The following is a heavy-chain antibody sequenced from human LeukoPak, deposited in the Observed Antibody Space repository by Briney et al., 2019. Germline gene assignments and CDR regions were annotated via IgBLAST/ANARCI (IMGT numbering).Heavy chain of an antibody. CDR1: GGSISSYY. Sequence: SETLSLTCTVSGGSISSYYWSWIRQPPGKGLEWIGYIYYSGSTNYNPSLKSRVTISVDTSKNQFSLKLSSVTAADTAVYYCAGGGPNWFAPWGRETRVPVSS. V-gene: IGHV4-59*08. J-gene: IGHJ5*02. CDR3: AGGGPNWFAP. CDR2: IYYSGST.